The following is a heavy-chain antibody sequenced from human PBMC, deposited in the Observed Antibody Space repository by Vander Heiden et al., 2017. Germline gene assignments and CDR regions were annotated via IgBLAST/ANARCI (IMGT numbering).Heavy chain of an antibody. D-gene: IGHD6-19*01. V-gene: IGHV3-30*03. CDR3: ALPGEQWLIHTFDY. J-gene: IGHJ4*02. Sequence: QVQLVESGGGVVQPGRSLRLACAASGFTFSSYGMHWVRQAPGKGLEWVAVISYDGSNKYYADSVKGRFTISRDNSKNTLYLQMNSLRAEDTAVYYCALPGEQWLIHTFDYWGQGTLVTVSS. CDR1: GFTFSSYG. CDR2: ISYDGSNK.